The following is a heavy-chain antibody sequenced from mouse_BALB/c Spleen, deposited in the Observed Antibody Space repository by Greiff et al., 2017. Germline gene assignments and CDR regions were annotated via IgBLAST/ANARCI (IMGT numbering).Heavy chain of an antibody. CDR1: GFNIKDTY. CDR2: IDPANGNT. J-gene: IGHJ4*01. Sequence: VQLQQSGAELVKPGASVKLSCTASGFNIKDTYMHWVKQRPEQGLEWIGRIDPANGNTKYDPKFQGKATITADTSSNTAYLQLSSLTSEDTAVYYCARGRYDYDYAMDYWGQGTSVTVSS. CDR3: ARGRYDYDYAMDY. D-gene: IGHD2-4*01. V-gene: IGHV14-3*02.